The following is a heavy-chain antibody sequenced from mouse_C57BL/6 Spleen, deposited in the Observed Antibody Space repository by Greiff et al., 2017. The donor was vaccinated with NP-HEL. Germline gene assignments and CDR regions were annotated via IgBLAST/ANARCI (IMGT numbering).Heavy chain of an antibody. CDR2: IDPSDSYT. J-gene: IGHJ3*01. Sequence: VQLQQPGAELVMPGASVKLSCKASGYTFTSYWMHWVKQRPGQGLEWIGEIDPSDSYTNYNQKFKGKSTLTVDKSSSTAYMQLSSLTSEDSAVYYCARRYDGWFAYWGQGTLVTVSA. D-gene: IGHD2-3*01. CDR3: ARRYDGWFAY. V-gene: IGHV1-69*01. CDR1: GYTFTSYW.